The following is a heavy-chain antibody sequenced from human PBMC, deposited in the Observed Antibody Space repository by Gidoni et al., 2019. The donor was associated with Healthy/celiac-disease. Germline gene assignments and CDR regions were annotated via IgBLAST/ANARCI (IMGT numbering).Heavy chain of an antibody. D-gene: IGHD6-19*01. V-gene: IGHV1-18*01. CDR2: ISAYNGNT. CDR3: ATIRSGWSDY. Sequence: QVQLVQSGAEVKKPGASVKVYCKASGYTFTSNGISWVRQAPGQVLEWMGWISAYNGNTHYAQKLQGRLTMTTDTSTSTAYMELRSLRSDDTAVYYCATIRSGWSDYWGQGTLVTVSS. J-gene: IGHJ4*02. CDR1: GYTFTSNG.